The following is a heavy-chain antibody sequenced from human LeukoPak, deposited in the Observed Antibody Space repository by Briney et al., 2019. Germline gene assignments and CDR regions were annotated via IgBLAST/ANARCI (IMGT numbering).Heavy chain of an antibody. Sequence: QTLSLTCTLSVGSISIGGYYWSWVRQHGGEGREWIGYIYYSGSTYYNPSLKSRVTISVDAYKKQFSQKLRTVTAADTAVYYCAGDNFGFDIWGQGPMVTVSS. CDR1: VGSISIGGYY. V-gene: IGHV4-31*03. CDR2: IYYSGST. D-gene: IGHD3-3*01. CDR3: AGDNFGFDI. J-gene: IGHJ3*02.